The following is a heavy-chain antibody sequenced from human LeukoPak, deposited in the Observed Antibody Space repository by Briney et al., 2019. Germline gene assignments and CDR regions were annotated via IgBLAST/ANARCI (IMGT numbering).Heavy chain of an antibody. CDR3: ARHLSGSPPLGYFDY. CDR1: AGFISNYY. V-gene: IGHV4-59*08. Sequence: SETLSLTCSVSAGFISNYYWSWIRQPPGKGLEWIGYIYYSGSTNYNPSLKSRVTISVDTSKNQFSLKLSSVTAADTAVYYCARHLSGSPPLGYFDYWGQGTLVTVSS. J-gene: IGHJ4*02. CDR2: IYYSGST. D-gene: IGHD1-26*01.